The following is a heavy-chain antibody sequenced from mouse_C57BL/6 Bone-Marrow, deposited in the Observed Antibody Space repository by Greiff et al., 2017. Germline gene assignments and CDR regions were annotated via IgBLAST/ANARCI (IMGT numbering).Heavy chain of an antibody. Sequence: EVKLVESGAELVRPGASVTLSCTASGFNIKDDYKHWVKQRPEQGLEWIGWIDPENGDTEYASKFQGKATITADTSSNTAYLQLSSLTSEDTAVYYCTTSHWYFDVWGTGTTVTVSS. CDR1: GFNIKDDY. CDR2: IDPENGDT. CDR3: TTSHWYFDV. J-gene: IGHJ1*03. V-gene: IGHV14-4*01.